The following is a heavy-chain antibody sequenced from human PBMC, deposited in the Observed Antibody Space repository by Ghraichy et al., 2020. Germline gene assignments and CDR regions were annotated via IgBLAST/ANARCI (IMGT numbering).Heavy chain of an antibody. CDR2: IYHSGNT. D-gene: IGHD6-19*01. J-gene: IGHJ4*02. CDR1: GYSISSGYY. CDR3: ARVGVRQQWLVND. Sequence: SETLSLTCTVSGYSISSGYYWGWIRQPPGKGLEWIGSIYHSGNTYYNPSLKSRVTISVDTSKNQFSLKLTSVTAADTAVYYCARVGVRQQWLVNDWGQGTLVTVSS. V-gene: IGHV4-38-2*02.